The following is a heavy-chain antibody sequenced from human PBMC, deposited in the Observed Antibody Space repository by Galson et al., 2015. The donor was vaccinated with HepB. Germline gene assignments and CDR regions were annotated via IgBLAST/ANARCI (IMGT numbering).Heavy chain of an antibody. J-gene: IGHJ4*02. CDR2: IYRDGRI. CDR1: GFTVSDNC. V-gene: IGHV3-53*01. D-gene: IGHD6-19*01. Sequence: SLRLSCVASGFTVSDNCMSWVRQAPGKGLECVSVIYRDGRIDYADSVKGRFTISRDNSNNILSLQMNNLRAEDTAVYYCARGYSNYWYSGLGYWGQGTLVTVSS. CDR3: ARGYSNYWYSGLGY.